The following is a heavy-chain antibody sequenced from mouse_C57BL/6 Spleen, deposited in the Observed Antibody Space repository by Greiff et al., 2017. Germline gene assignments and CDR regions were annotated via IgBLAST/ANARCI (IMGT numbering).Heavy chain of an antibody. D-gene: IGHD1-1*01. CDR3: ARYGDYYGSSPYAMDY. J-gene: IGHJ4*01. CDR2: IDPSDSYT. V-gene: IGHV1-69*01. Sequence: QVQLQQPGAELVMPGASVKLSCKASGYTFTSYWMHWVKQRPGQGLEWIGEIDPSDSYTNYNQKFKGKSTLTVDKSSSTAYMQLSSLTSEDSAVYYCARYGDYYGSSPYAMDYWGQGTSVTVSS. CDR1: GYTFTSYW.